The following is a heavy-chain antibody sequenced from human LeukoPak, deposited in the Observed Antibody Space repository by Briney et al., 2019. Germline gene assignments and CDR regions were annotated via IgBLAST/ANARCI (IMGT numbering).Heavy chain of an antibody. CDR1: GGTFSSYA. Sequence: GASVKVSCKASGGTFSSYAISWVRQAPGQGLEWMGGIIPIFGTANYAQKFQGRVTITADGSTSTAYMELSSLRSEDTAVYYCARGRDGYNSRIAFDIWGQGTMVTVSS. V-gene: IGHV1-69*13. CDR2: IIPIFGTA. D-gene: IGHD5-24*01. CDR3: ARGRDGYNSRIAFDI. J-gene: IGHJ3*02.